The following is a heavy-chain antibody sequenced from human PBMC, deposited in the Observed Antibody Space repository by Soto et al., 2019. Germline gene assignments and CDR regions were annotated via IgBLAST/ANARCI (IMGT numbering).Heavy chain of an antibody. CDR3: AREGTPIDY. Sequence: QVQLVQSGAEVKKPGASVKVSCKASGYTFTNFGISGVGQAPGQGREGMGWIRAYNGKTNYAQNFQGRVTMTTDTTTRTANMELRSPRSDDTPVYYCAREGTPIDYWGQGALVIVSS. J-gene: IGHJ4*02. CDR1: GYTFTNFG. D-gene: IGHD2-15*01. V-gene: IGHV1-18*01. CDR2: IRAYNGKT.